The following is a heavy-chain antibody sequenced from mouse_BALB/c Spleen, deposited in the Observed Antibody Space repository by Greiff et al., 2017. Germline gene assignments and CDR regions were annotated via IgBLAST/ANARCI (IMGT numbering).Heavy chain of an antibody. Sequence: VQRVESGPGLVAPSQSLSITCTVSGFSLTSYGVHWVRQPPGKGLEWLGVIWAGGSTNYNSALMSRLSISKDNSKSQVFLKMNSLQTDDTAMYYCASYGSSLYAMDYWGQGTSVTVSS. J-gene: IGHJ4*01. CDR3: ASYGSSLYAMDY. V-gene: IGHV2-9*02. CDR1: GFSLTSYG. CDR2: IWAGGST. D-gene: IGHD1-1*01.